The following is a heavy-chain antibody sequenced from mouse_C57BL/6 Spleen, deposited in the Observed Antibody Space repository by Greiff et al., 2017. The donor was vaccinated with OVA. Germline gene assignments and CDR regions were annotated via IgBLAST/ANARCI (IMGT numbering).Heavy chain of an antibody. Sequence: EVKLMESGGGLVQPGGSMKLSCVASGFTFSNYWMNWVRQSPEKGLEWVAQIRLKSDNYATHYAESVKGRFTISRDDSKSSVYLQMNNLRAEDTGIYYCASYYYGSSCYWYFDVWGTGTTVTVSS. CDR1: GFTFSNYW. CDR2: IRLKSDNYAT. J-gene: IGHJ1*03. D-gene: IGHD1-1*01. CDR3: ASYYYGSSCYWYFDV. V-gene: IGHV6-3*01.